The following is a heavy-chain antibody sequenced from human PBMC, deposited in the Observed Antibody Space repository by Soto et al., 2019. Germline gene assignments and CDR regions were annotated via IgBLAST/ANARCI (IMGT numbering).Heavy chain of an antibody. CDR1: GDSVSSDIAA. D-gene: IGHD3-10*01. Sequence: SQTLSLTCAISGDSVSSDIAAWSWIRQSPSRGLEWLGRTYYRSKWYIDYAVSVKSRITINPDTSKNQFSLQLNSVTPEDTAVYYCARDPNIAPGKIYGMDVWGQGTTVTVSS. CDR3: ARDPNIAPGKIYGMDV. CDR2: TYYRSKWYI. J-gene: IGHJ6*02. V-gene: IGHV6-1*01.